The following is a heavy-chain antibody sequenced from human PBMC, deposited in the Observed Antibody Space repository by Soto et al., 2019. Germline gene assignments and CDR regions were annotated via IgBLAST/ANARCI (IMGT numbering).Heavy chain of an antibody. V-gene: IGHV1-69*06. J-gene: IGHJ3*02. D-gene: IGHD3-9*01. CDR3: ARIPVLRYLAALDI. Sequence: SVKVSCKASGGTFSSYSISWVRQAPGQGLEWMGGIIPIFGTANYAQKFQGRVTITADKSTSTAYMELSSLRSEDTAVYYCARIPVLRYLAALDIWGQGTMVTVSS. CDR2: IIPIFGTA. CDR1: GGTFSSYS.